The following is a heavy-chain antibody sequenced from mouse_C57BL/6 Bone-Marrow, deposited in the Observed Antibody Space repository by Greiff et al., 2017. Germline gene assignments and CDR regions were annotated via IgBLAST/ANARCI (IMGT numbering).Heavy chain of an antibody. J-gene: IGHJ4*01. CDR2: FYPGSGSI. D-gene: IGHD4-1*01. CDR1: GYTFTEYT. Sequence: QVHVKQSGAELVKPGASVKLSCKASGYTFTEYTIHWVKQRSGQGLEWIGWFYPGSGSIKYNEKFKDKATLTADKSSSTVYMELSRLTSEDSAVYFCERHETARSNWPGARDYWGQGTSVTVSS. V-gene: IGHV1-62-2*01. CDR3: ERHETARSNWPGARDY.